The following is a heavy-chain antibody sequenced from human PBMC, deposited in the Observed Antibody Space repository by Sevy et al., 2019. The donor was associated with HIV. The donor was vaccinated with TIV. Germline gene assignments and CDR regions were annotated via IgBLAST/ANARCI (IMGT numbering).Heavy chain of an antibody. CDR1: GGSISSYY. CDR3: ARDLRIVGAIDDAFDI. Sequence: SETLSLTCTVSGGSISSYYWSWIRQPPGKGLEWIGYIYYSGSTNYNPSLKSRVTISVDTSKNQFSLKLSSVTAADTAVYYCARDLRIVGAIDDAFDIWGQRTMVTVSS. CDR2: IYYSGST. D-gene: IGHD1-26*01. J-gene: IGHJ3*02. V-gene: IGHV4-59*01.